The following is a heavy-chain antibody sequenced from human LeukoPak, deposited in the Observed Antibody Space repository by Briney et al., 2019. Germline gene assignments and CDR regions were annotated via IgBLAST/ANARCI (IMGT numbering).Heavy chain of an antibody. J-gene: IGHJ5*02. CDR3: ARPSASIAVAGRGSNWFDP. V-gene: IGHV1-46*01. D-gene: IGHD6-19*01. Sequence: ASVKVSCKASGYTFTSYYMHWVRQAPGQGLEWMGIINPSGGSTSYAQKFQGRVTMTRDTSTSTVYMELSSLRSEDTAVYYCARPSASIAVAGRGSNWFDPWGQGTLVTVSS. CDR1: GYTFTSYY. CDR2: INPSGGST.